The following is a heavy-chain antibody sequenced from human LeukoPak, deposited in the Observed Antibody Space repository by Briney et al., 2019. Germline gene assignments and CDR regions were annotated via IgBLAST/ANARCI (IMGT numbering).Heavy chain of an antibody. CDR1: GGSFSGYY. CDR3: ARLSRITMVRGVIGDFDY. V-gene: IGHV4-34*01. CDR2: INHSGST. D-gene: IGHD3-10*01. Sequence: SETLSLTCAVYGGSFSGYYWSWIRQPPGKGLEWIGEINHSGSTNYNPSLKSRVTISVNTSKNQFSLKLSSVTAADTAVYYCARLSRITMVRGVIGDFDYWGQGTLVTVSS. J-gene: IGHJ4*02.